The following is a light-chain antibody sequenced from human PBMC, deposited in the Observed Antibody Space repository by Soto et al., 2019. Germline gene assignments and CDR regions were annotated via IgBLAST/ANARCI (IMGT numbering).Light chain of an antibody. CDR3: GAWDESLNGYV. J-gene: IGLJ1*01. CDR1: SSNIGINT. CDR2: TDN. V-gene: IGLV1-44*01. Sequence: QSVLTQPHSASGTPGQRVTLSCSGGSSNIGINTVNWYQQLPGTAPKVLIYTDNQRPSGVPDRFASSKSGTSASLAINGLHSGDEDEYYCGAWDESLNGYVFGTGTKLTVL.